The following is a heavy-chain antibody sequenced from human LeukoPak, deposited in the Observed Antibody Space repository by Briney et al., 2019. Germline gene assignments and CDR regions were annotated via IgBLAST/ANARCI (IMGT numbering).Heavy chain of an antibody. CDR3: ASNSAYYYYYYMDV. J-gene: IGHJ6*03. CDR2: ISSSSSYI. D-gene: IGHD2-21*01. CDR1: GFTFSDYS. Sequence: GGSLRLSCAASGFTFSDYSMNWVRQAPGKGLEWVSSISSSSSYIYYADSVKGRFTISRDNAKNSLYLQMNSLRAEDTAVYYCASNSAYYYYYYMDVWGKGTTVTVSS. V-gene: IGHV3-21*01.